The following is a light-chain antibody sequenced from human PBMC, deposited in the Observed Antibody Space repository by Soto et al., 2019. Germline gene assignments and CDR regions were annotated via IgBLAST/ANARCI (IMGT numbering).Light chain of an antibody. J-gene: IGLJ1*01. CDR2: EVS. CDR1: SSDVGSYNR. CDR3: SSYTSSSTYV. V-gene: IGLV2-18*02. Sequence: QSVLTQPPSVSGSPGQSVTISCTGTSSDVGSYNRVSWYQQPPGTAPKLMIYEVSNRPSGVPDRFSGSKSGNTASLTISGLQAEDEADYYCSSYTSSSTYVLGTGTKVTAL.